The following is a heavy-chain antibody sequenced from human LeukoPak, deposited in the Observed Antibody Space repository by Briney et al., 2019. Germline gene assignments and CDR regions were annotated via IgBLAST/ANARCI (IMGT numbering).Heavy chain of an antibody. Sequence: SETLSLTCTVSGGSISSYYWSWIRQPPGKGLEWIGYIYYSGSTNYNPSLKSRVTISVDTSKNQFSMKLSSVTAADTAVYYCARDAVDRAMAPDGHDAFDIWGQGTMVTVSS. CDR1: GGSISSYY. D-gene: IGHD5-18*01. J-gene: IGHJ3*02. CDR2: IYYSGST. V-gene: IGHV4-59*12. CDR3: ARDAVDRAMAPDGHDAFDI.